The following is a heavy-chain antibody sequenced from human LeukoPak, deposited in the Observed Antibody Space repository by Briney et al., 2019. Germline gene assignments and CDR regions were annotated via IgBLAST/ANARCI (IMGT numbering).Heavy chain of an antibody. CDR2: IRYDGSNK. CDR3: AKLLSNYYDSSGYYFAFDI. V-gene: IGHV3-30*02. Sequence: GGSLRLSCAASGFTFSSYGMHWVRQAPGKGLEWVAFIRYDGSNKYYADSVKGRFTISRDNSKNTLYLQMNSLRAEDTAVYYCAKLLSNYYDSSGYYFAFDIWGQGTMVTVSS. CDR1: GFTFSSYG. J-gene: IGHJ3*02. D-gene: IGHD3-22*01.